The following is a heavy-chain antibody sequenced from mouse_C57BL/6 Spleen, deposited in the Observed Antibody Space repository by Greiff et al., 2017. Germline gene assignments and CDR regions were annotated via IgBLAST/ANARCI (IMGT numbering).Heavy chain of an antibody. CDR2: FHPYNGDT. V-gene: IGHV1-47*01. CDR1: GYTFTTYP. Sequence: QVQLQQSGAELVKPGASVKMSCKASGYTFTTYPIEWMKQNPGKSLEWIGNFHPYNGDTKYNEKFKGKATLTVEKSSSTVYLELSRLTSDDAAVDYCARKSYYDYDGFAYWGQGTLVTVSA. J-gene: IGHJ3*01. D-gene: IGHD2-4*01. CDR3: ARKSYYDYDGFAY.